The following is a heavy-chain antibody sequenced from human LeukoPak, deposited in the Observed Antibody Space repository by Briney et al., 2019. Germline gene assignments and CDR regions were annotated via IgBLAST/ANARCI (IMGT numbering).Heavy chain of an antibody. D-gene: IGHD2-2*01. CDR1: GGSISSGSYY. CDR3: ARGEYQLPV. CDR2: IYTSGST. Sequence: SQTLSLTCTVSGGSISSGSYYWSWIRQPAGKGLEWIGRIYTSGSTYYNPSLKSRVTISVDTSKNQFSLKLSSVTAADTAVYYCARGEYQLPVWGQGTLVTVSS. V-gene: IGHV4-61*02. J-gene: IGHJ4*02.